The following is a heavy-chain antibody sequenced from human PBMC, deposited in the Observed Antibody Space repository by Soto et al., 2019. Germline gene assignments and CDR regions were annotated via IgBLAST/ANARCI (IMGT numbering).Heavy chain of an antibody. Sequence: EVQLVESGGGLVQPGGSLRLSCAASGFTFSSYEMNWVRQAPGKGLEWVSYISSSGSTIYYADSVKGRFTISRDNAKNSLYLQMNSLRAEDTAVYYCARGAYYYDSSGYGQFDYWGQGTLVTVSS. CDR3: ARGAYYYDSSGYGQFDY. V-gene: IGHV3-48*03. D-gene: IGHD3-22*01. CDR2: ISSSGSTI. CDR1: GFTFSSYE. J-gene: IGHJ4*02.